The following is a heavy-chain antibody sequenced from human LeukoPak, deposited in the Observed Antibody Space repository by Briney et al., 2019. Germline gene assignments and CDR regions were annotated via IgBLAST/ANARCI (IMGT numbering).Heavy chain of an antibody. CDR1: GFTFDDYA. CDR3: AKVGREVDY. J-gene: IGHJ4*02. CDR2: ISWNSGSI. Sequence: GGSLRLSCAASGFTFDDYAMHWVRQAPGKGLEWVSGISWNSGSIGYADSVKGRFPISRDNAKNSLYLQMNSLRAEDTALYYCAKVGREVDYWGQGTLVTVSS. V-gene: IGHV3-9*01.